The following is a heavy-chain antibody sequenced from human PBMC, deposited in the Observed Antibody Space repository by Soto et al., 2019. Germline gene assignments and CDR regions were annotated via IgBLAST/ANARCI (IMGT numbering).Heavy chain of an antibody. CDR2: IYESGRT. Sequence: SETLSLTCTVSGGYSWSWIRQPPGKGPEWIGYIYESGRTYYKPSLKSRASISMDKSRNQFSVRLTSVTAADTAVYFCARGDRYSGSFSDYFDPWGQGTLVTVSS. CDR1: GGYS. CDR3: ARGDRYSGSFSDYFDP. V-gene: IGHV4-59*12. D-gene: IGHD1-26*01. J-gene: IGHJ5*02.